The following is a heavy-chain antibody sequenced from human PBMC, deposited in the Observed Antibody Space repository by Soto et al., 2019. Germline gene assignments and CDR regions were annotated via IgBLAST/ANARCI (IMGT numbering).Heavy chain of an antibody. CDR1: GYTFTSYG. CDR3: ARDGVDTATGYFYGMDV. J-gene: IGHJ6*02. D-gene: IGHD5-18*01. V-gene: IGHV1-18*01. Sequence: QVQLVQSGAEVKKPGASVKVSCKASGYTFTSYGISWVRQAPGQGLEWMGWISAYNGNTNYAQKLQGRVTMTTDASTSTANMERRGLRSDDTAVYYCARDGVDTATGYFYGMDVWGQGTTVTVSS. CDR2: ISAYNGNT.